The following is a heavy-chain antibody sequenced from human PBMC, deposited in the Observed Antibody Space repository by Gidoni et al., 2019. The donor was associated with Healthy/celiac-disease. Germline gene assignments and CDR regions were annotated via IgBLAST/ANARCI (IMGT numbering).Heavy chain of an antibody. CDR2: IYYSGST. CDR3: ARDMVGARAGVFDY. CDR1: GGSISSYY. V-gene: IGHV4-59*01. J-gene: IGHJ4*02. D-gene: IGHD1-26*01. Sequence: QVQLQESGPGLVKPSETLSLTFTVSGGSISSYYWSWIRQPPGKGLEWIGYIYYSGSTNYNPPLKSRVTISVDTSKNQFSLKLSSVTAADTAVYYCARDMVGARAGVFDYWGQGTLVTVSS.